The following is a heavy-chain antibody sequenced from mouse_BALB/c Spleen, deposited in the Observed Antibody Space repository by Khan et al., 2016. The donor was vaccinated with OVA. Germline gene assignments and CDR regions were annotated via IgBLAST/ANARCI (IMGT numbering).Heavy chain of an antibody. CDR3: TSNGGPDYFDY. Sequence: QVQLKESGPGLVAPSQSLSITCTVSGFSLTSHGVHWVRQPPGKGLEWLGVIWAGGSTNYNSALMSRLSISKDSSTNQVFLKVNSLQTDDTAIYYCTSNGGPDYFDYWGQGTTLIVSS. CDR1: GFSLTSHG. D-gene: IGHD3-3*01. J-gene: IGHJ2*01. CDR2: IWAGGST. V-gene: IGHV2-9*02.